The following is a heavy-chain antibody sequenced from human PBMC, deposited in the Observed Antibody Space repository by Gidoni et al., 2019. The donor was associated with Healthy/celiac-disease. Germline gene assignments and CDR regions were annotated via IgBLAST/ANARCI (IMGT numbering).Heavy chain of an antibody. J-gene: IGHJ4*02. V-gene: IGHV3-48*03. CDR2: ISSSGSTI. CDR1: GFTFSSYE. Sequence: EVQLVESGGGLVQPGGSLRLSCAASGFTFSSYEMNWVRQAPGKGLEWVSYISSSGSTIYYADSVKGRFTISRDNAKNSLYLQMNSLRAEDTAVYYCARGYSSSVVPAAIPDYWGQGTLVTVSS. D-gene: IGHD2-2*02. CDR3: ARGYSSSVVPAAIPDY.